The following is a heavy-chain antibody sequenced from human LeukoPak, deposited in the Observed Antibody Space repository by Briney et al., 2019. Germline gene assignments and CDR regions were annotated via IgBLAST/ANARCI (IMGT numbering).Heavy chain of an antibody. V-gene: IGHV1-69*05. CDR1: GGTFSSYA. D-gene: IGHD3-9*01. Sequence: SVKVSCKASGGTFSSYAISWVRQAPGQGLEWMGGIIPIFGTANYAQRFQGRVTITTDESTSTAYMELSSLRSEDTAVYYCAGGHYDILTGPFDYWGQGTLVTVSS. CDR3: AGGHYDILTGPFDY. J-gene: IGHJ4*02. CDR2: IIPIFGTA.